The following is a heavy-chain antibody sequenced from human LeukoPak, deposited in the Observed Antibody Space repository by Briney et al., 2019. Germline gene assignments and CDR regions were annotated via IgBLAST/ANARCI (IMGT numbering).Heavy chain of an antibody. CDR1: GFTFNAYN. Sequence: GGSLRLSCAASGFTFNAYNMNWIRQAPGKGLEWIAYISGSGTTIYYADSVKGRFTISRDNARKSVFLQMSSLRAEDTALYFCATGGSYYPEYWGQGTPVTVSS. CDR3: ATGGSYYPEY. J-gene: IGHJ4*02. D-gene: IGHD1-26*01. V-gene: IGHV3-11*01. CDR2: ISGSGTTI.